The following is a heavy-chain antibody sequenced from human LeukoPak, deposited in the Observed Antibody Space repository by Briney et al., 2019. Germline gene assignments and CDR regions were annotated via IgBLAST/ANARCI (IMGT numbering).Heavy chain of an antibody. CDR3: ARDRPYYYGSGSYYLDV. CDR1: GGTFSSYA. Sequence: SVKVSCKASGGTFSSYAISWVRQAPGQGLERMGRIIPILGIANYAQKFQGRVTITADKSTSTAYMELSSLRSEDTAVYYCARDRPYYYGSGSYYLDVWGQGTTVTVSS. J-gene: IGHJ6*02. CDR2: IIPILGIA. D-gene: IGHD3-10*01. V-gene: IGHV1-69*04.